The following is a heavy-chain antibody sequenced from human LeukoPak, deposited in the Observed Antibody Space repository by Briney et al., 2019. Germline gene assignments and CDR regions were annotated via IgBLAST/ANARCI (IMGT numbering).Heavy chain of an antibody. CDR2: IDYTGST. J-gene: IGHJ6*02. CDR1: GGSINNAY. D-gene: IGHD6-6*01. Sequence: PSETLSLTCTVPGGSINNAYWSWIRQSPGRGQEWIGYIDYTGSTNYHPSVRGRVTISLATSKKQFSLTLSSVTAADTAVYYCARRQAVRISVWSWGPKKKANEYGLDVWGQGTTVTVSS. V-gene: IGHV4-59*08. CDR3: ARRQAVRISVWSWGPKKKANEYGLDV.